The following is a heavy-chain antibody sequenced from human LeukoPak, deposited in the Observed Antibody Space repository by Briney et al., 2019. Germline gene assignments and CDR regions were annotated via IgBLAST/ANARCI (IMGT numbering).Heavy chain of an antibody. CDR3: ARLASLYDSSGYYWGDY. D-gene: IGHD3-22*01. Sequence: GASVKVSCKASGYTFTSYGISWVRQAPGQGLEWMGWISAYNGNTNYAQKFQGRVTMTRDTSISTAYMELSRLRSDDTAVYYCARLASLYDSSGYYWGDYWGQGTLVTVSS. J-gene: IGHJ4*02. CDR1: GYTFTSYG. CDR2: ISAYNGNT. V-gene: IGHV1-18*01.